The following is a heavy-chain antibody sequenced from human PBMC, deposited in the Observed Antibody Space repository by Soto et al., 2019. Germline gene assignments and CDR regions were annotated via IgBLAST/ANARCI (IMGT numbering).Heavy chain of an antibody. D-gene: IGHD3-9*01. J-gene: IGHJ4*02. Sequence: PSETLSLTCTVSGGSISSYYWSWIRQPPGKGLEWIGYIYYTGSTNYNPSLKSRLTISVDTSKNQFSLKLTAVTAADTAVYYCANLRYFDWLLDYWGQGTLVTVSS. V-gene: IGHV4-59*01. CDR1: GGSISSYY. CDR3: ANLRYFDWLLDY. CDR2: IYYTGST.